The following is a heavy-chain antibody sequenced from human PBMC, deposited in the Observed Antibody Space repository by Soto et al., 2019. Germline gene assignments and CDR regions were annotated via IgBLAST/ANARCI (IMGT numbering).Heavy chain of an antibody. CDR2: IYHSGRT. Sequence: QVQLQESGPGLVKPSGTLSLTCAVSSGSISSSNWWSWVRQPPGKGLEWIGEIYHSGRTNYNPSLKSRVTISVDKSKNQFSLKLSSVTAADTAVYYCARDNVEQQLARAFDIWGQGTMVTVSS. CDR3: ARDNVEQQLARAFDI. V-gene: IGHV4-4*02. D-gene: IGHD6-13*01. J-gene: IGHJ3*02. CDR1: SGSISSSNW.